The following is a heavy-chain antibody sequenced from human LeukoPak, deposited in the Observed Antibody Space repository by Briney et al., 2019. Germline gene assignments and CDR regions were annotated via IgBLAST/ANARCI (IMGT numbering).Heavy chain of an antibody. CDR1: GFTVTSNH. J-gene: IGHJ4*02. CDR2: IYTGGTT. V-gene: IGHV3-66*01. D-gene: IGHD6-13*01. CDR3: AREDGYSSSWYSDY. Sequence: GGSLRLSCAASGFTVTSNHMNWVRQAPGKGLEWVSIIYTGGTTHYADSLKDRFTISRDDSINTLYLQMNSLRAEDTAVYYCAREDGYSSSWYSDYWGQGTLVTVSS.